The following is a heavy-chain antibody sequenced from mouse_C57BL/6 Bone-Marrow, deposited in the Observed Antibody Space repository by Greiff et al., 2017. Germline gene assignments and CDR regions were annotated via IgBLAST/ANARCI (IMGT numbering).Heavy chain of an antibody. Sequence: EVQLVESGGGLVQPKGSLKLSCAASGFSFNTYAMNWVRQAPGKGLEWVARIRSKSNNYATYYADSVKDRFTISRDDSESMLYLQMNNLKTEDTAMYYCVRQGDYDVGSFDYWGQGTTLTVSS. J-gene: IGHJ2*01. V-gene: IGHV10-1*01. CDR2: IRSKSNNYAT. CDR1: GFSFNTYA. D-gene: IGHD2-4*01. CDR3: VRQGDYDVGSFDY.